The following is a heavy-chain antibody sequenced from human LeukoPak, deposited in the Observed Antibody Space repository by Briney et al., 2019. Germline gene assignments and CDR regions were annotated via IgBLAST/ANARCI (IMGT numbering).Heavy chain of an antibody. J-gene: IGHJ4*02. Sequence: PSETLSLTCTVSGGSISSYYWSWIRQPPGKGVEWIAYISYSGHTNSNASLKSRVTISVDTSKNQISLKPSSVTAADTAVYYCARHGYDTGNYLAHFDYWGQGTLVTVSS. CDR3: ARHGYDTGNYLAHFDY. V-gene: IGHV4-59*08. D-gene: IGHD4-11*01. CDR1: GGSISSYY. CDR2: ISYSGHT.